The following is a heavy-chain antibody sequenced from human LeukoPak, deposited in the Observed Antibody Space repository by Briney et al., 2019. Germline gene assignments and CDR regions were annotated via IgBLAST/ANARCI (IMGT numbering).Heavy chain of an antibody. CDR1: GFTLSSYA. D-gene: IGHD3-22*01. Sequence: PGGSLRLSCAAPGFTLSSYAMGWVRQAPGKGMEWVSAISSSGGLTYYADTVKGRFTISRDNSKNTLYLQMNSLRAEDTAVYDCAKPLQYYYDSSGYLHWGQGTLVTVSS. CDR3: AKPLQYYYDSSGYLH. V-gene: IGHV3-23*01. CDR2: ISSSGGLT. J-gene: IGHJ4*02.